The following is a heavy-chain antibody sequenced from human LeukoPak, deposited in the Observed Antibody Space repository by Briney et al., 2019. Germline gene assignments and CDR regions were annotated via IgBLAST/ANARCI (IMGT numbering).Heavy chain of an antibody. V-gene: IGHV2-70*11. CDR3: ARIGDYDILTGYYNFDY. CDR1: GFSLSTSGMF. D-gene: IGHD3-9*01. Sequence: QTLSLTCTFSGFSLSTSGMFVTWIRQPPGKALEWLARIDWDDDQYYSTSLKTRLTISKDTSKNQVVLTMTNMDPVDTATYYCARIGDYDILTGYYNFDYWGQGTLVTVSS. CDR2: IDWDDDQ. J-gene: IGHJ4*02.